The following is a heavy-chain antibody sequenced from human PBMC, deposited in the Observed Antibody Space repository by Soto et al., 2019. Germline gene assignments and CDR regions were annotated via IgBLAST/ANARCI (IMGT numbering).Heavy chain of an antibody. CDR1: GFTFSDYY. J-gene: IGHJ6*03. V-gene: IGHV3-11*01. D-gene: IGHD6-19*01. CDR2: ISSSGSTI. CDR3: ARDFCSSGCPFRYYYMDV. Sequence: GGSLRLSCAASGFTFSDYYMSWIRQAPGKGLEWVSYISSSGSTIYYADSVKGRFTISRDNAKNSLYLQMNSLRAEDTAVYYCARDFCSSGCPFRYYYMDVWGKGTTVTVSS.